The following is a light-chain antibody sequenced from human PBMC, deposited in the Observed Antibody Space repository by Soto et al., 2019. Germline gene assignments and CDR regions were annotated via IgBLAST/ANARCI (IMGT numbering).Light chain of an antibody. CDR1: NIGHKN. CDR3: QVWDTSSDHSYV. CDR2: DDS. Sequence: SYELTQPPSVSVAPGQTASITCGGTNIGHKNVHWYQQRPGQAPVLVVYDDSNRPSGIPERFSGSNSGNTATLTISRVEAGDEADYYCQVWDTSSDHSYVLGTGTKVTVL. J-gene: IGLJ1*01. V-gene: IGLV3-21*02.